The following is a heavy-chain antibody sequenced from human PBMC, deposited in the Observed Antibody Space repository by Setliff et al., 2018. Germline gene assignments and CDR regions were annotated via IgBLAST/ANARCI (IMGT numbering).Heavy chain of an antibody. CDR1: GYSFTSYW. CDR2: IYPGDSDT. V-gene: IGHV5-51*01. CDR3: ARYDSSGYHYYYGMDV. Sequence: PGASLKLSCKGSGYSFTSYWIGWVRQMPGKGLEWMGIIYPGDSDTRYSPSFQGQVTISADKSISTAYLQWSSLKASDTAMYYCARYDSSGYHYYYGMDVWGQGTTVTVSS. J-gene: IGHJ6*02. D-gene: IGHD3-22*01.